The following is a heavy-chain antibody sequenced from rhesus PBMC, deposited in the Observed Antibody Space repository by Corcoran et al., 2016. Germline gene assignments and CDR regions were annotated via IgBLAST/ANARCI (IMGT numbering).Heavy chain of an antibody. CDR3: ARAHPWFPTYYFDY. D-gene: IGHD2-21*01. CDR2: IYGSSGST. V-gene: IGHV4-160*01. CDR1: GDSVSRYW. Sequence: QVQLQELGPGMVKPSETLSLTCAVAGDSVSRYWWGWIRQPPGTGLEWIGSIYGSSGSTEYNPSLKRRATISRDTSKNQFSLKLSSVTAADTAVYYCARAHPWFPTYYFDYWGQGVLVTVSS. J-gene: IGHJ4*01.